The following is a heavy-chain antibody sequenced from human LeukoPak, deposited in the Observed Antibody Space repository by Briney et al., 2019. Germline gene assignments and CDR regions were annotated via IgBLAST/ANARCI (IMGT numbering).Heavy chain of an antibody. V-gene: IGHV7-4-1*02. J-gene: IGHJ3*02. Sequence: GASVKVSCKASGYTFTSYAMNWVRQAPGQGLEWMGWINTNTGNPTYAQGFTGRFVFSLDTSVSTAYLQISSLKAEDTAVYYCGTKQWLVWDAFDIWGQGTMVTVSS. CDR3: GTKQWLVWDAFDI. CDR1: GYTFTSYA. CDR2: INTNTGNP. D-gene: IGHD6-19*01.